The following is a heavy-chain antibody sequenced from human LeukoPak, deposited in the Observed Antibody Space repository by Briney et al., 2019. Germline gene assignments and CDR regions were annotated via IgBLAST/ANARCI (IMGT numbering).Heavy chain of an antibody. CDR1: GYTFTSYG. Sequence: ASVKVSCKASGYTFTSYGISWVRQAPGQGLEWMGWFSAYNGNTNYAQKLQGRVTMTTDTSTSTAYMELRSRRSDDTAVYYCARTMQQWLVDAAGGDYWGQGTLVTVSS. J-gene: IGHJ4*02. D-gene: IGHD6-19*01. CDR3: ARTMQQWLVDAAGGDY. V-gene: IGHV1-18*01. CDR2: FSAYNGNT.